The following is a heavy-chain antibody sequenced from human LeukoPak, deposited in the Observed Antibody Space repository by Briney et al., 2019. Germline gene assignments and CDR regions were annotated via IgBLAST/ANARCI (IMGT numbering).Heavy chain of an antibody. CDR3: ASSSSGYMGGFDY. CDR2: IIPILGIA. V-gene: IGHV1-69*04. Sequence: SVKVSCKASGGTFSSYAISWVRQAPGQGLEWMGRIIPILGIANYAQKFQGGVTITADKSTSTAYMELSSLRSEDTAVYYCASSSSGYMGGFDYWGQGTLVTVSS. CDR1: GGTFSSYA. J-gene: IGHJ4*02. D-gene: IGHD3-22*01.